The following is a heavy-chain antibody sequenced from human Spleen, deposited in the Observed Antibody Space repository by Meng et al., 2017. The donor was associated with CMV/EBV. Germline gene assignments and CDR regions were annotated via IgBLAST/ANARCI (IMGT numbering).Heavy chain of an antibody. V-gene: IGHV3-23*01. CDR1: YA. CDR3: ARVTYYFDTSDLSGGYYFDY. Sequence: YAMSWVRQAPGRGPEWVSVIGGSGFVSRRDYADFVKGRFTISRDDSKDTLYLQMNSLRAEDTAVYYCARVTYYFDTSDLSGGYYFDYWGQGTLVTVSS. D-gene: IGHD3-22*01. CDR2: IGGSGFVSRR. J-gene: IGHJ4*02.